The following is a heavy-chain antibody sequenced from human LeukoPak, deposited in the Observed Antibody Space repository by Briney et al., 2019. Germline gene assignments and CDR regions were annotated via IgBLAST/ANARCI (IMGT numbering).Heavy chain of an antibody. CDR3: AKAKLAGEYSGSPPIAFDI. J-gene: IGHJ3*02. CDR2: INQDGSGE. CDR1: GFTFSSYW. V-gene: IGHV3-7*03. Sequence: PGGSLRLSCAASGFTFSSYWMSWVRQAPGKGLEWVANINQDGSGEYYVDSVKGRFTISRDNAKNSLYLQMNSLRAEDTALYYCAKAKLAGEYSGSPPIAFDIWGQGTMVTVSS. D-gene: IGHD1-26*01.